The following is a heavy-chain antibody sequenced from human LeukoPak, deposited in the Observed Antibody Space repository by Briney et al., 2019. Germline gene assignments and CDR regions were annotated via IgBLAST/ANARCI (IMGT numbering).Heavy chain of an antibody. D-gene: IGHD5-12*01. J-gene: IGHJ5*02. CDR1: GGTFSSYA. Sequence: SVKVSCKASGGTFSSYAISWVRQAPGQGLEWMGGIIPIFGTANYAQKFQGRVTITADKPTSTAYMEVSSLRSEDTAVYYCARGGPLVAMSPYNWFDPWGQGTLVTVSS. CDR2: IIPIFGTA. V-gene: IGHV1-69*06. CDR3: ARGGPLVAMSPYNWFDP.